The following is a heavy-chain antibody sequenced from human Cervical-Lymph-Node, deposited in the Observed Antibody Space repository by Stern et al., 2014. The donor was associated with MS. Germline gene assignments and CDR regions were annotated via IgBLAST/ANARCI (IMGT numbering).Heavy chain of an antibody. CDR2: ISHDGNNK. J-gene: IGHJ4*02. V-gene: IGHV3-30-3*01. D-gene: IGHD3-10*01. CDR1: GFTFSSFA. Sequence: QVQLVESGGGLVQPGKSLRLSCAASGFTFSSFAMHWVRQAPGQGLQWLAVISHDGNNKYYAASVKGRFTISRDKSNNAVYLQISSLRLDDTAVYFCARDPSRFGDNGYLDFWGQGTLVTVSP. CDR3: ARDPSRFGDNGYLDF.